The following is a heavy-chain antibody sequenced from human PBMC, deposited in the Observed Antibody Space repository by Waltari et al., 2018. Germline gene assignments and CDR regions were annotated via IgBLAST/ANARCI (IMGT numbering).Heavy chain of an antibody. CDR3: AKDRWGGWYDY. CDR1: GFTFSSYA. Sequence: EVQLLESGGGLVQPGGSLRLSCAASGFTFSSYAMSWVRQAPGKGLEWVSVIYSGGSTYYADSVKGRFTISRDNSKNTLYLQMNSLRAEDTAVYYCAKDRWGGWYDYWGQGTLVTVSS. D-gene: IGHD6-19*01. V-gene: IGHV3-23*03. J-gene: IGHJ4*02. CDR2: IYSGGST.